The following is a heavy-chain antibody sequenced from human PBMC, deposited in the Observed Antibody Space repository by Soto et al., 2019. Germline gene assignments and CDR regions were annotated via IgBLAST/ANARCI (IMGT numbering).Heavy chain of an antibody. V-gene: IGHV3-7*03. Sequence: GGSLRLSCAASGFTFSSSWMSWVRQAPGKGLEWVANIKQDGSEKYYVDSVKGRFTISRDNAKSSLYLQMSKLRAEDTAVDYWAGGSRKYCSGVSGYGSPGRYSFDYWGQVTLVTVSS. CDR3: AGGSRKYCSGVSGYGSPGRYSFDY. CDR1: GFTFSSSW. J-gene: IGHJ4*02. D-gene: IGHD2-15*01. CDR2: IKQDGSEK.